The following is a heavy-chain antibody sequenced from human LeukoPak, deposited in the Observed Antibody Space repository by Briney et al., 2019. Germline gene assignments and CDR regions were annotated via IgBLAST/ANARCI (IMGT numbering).Heavy chain of an antibody. V-gene: IGHV3-23*01. J-gene: IGHJ4*02. CDR1: GFTFSSYA. Sequence: GGSLRLSCAASGFTFSSYAMSWVRQAPGKGLEWVSPISSSGGSTYYEDSVKGRFTISRDNSKKTMYLQMNRLRGEDTAVYYCAKVDDFWSGYFDYWGQGTLVTVSS. CDR2: ISSSGGST. CDR3: AKVDDFWSGYFDY. D-gene: IGHD3-3*01.